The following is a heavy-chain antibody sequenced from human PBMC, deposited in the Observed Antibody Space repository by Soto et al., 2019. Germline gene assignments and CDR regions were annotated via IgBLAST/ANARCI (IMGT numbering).Heavy chain of an antibody. CDR2: ISSGRGATI. CDR1: GFTFRHYA. Sequence: EVQLVESGGGLVQPGGSLRLSCAASGFTFRHYAMNWVRQAPGKGLEWVSGISSGRGATIRYAESVQGRFSISRDNSKNTLFLQMNNLRVGYTALYYCAKDQGEGGDYENLLPSDWGQGILVTVSS. D-gene: IGHD4-17*01. J-gene: IGHJ4*02. V-gene: IGHV3-23*04. CDR3: AKDQGEGGDYENLLPSD.